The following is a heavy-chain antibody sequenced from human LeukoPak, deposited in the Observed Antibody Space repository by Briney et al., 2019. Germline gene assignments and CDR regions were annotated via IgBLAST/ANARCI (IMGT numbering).Heavy chain of an antibody. CDR1: GGTFSTFA. CDR2: IIPIFGTG. Sequence: SVKVSCKASGGTFSTFAISWVRQAPGQGLEWMGGIIPIFGTGNYAQKFQGRITITADESTSTAYMEVSSLRSEDTAVYYCARAAARPKSGEADFDYWGQRTLVTVSS. CDR3: ARAAARPKSGEADFDY. V-gene: IGHV1-69*13. J-gene: IGHJ4*02. D-gene: IGHD6-6*01.